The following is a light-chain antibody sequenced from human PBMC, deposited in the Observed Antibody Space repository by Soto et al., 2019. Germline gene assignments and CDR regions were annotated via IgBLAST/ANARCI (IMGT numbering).Light chain of an antibody. CDR2: GAS. CDR1: QSVSSN. J-gene: IGKJ1*01. CDR3: QQYGDGPSWT. V-gene: IGKV3-15*01. Sequence: EIVLTQSPDTLSLSPGERATLSCSASQSVSSNLAWYQQKPGQAPRLLIYGASTRATGVPARFSGSGSGTEFTLTISSLQSEDFAVYYCQQYGDGPSWTFGQGTKVDIK.